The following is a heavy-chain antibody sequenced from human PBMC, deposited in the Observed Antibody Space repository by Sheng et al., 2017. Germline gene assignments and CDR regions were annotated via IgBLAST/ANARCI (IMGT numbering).Heavy chain of an antibody. CDR1: GGSFSGYY. J-gene: IGHJ5*02. D-gene: IGHD4-4*01. CDR2: INHSGST. V-gene: IGHV4-34*01. CDR3: ARGGGNSRWFDP. Sequence: QVQLQQWGAGLLKPSETLSLTCAVYGGSFSGYYWSWIRQPPGKGLEWIGEINHSGSTNYNPSLKSRVTISVDTSKNQFSLKLSSVTAADTAVYYCARGGGNSRWFDPWGQGTLVTVSS.